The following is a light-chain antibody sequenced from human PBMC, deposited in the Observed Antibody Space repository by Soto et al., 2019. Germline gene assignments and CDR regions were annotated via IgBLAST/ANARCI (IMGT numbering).Light chain of an antibody. CDR1: QSISSW. V-gene: IGKV1-5*01. CDR2: AAY. J-gene: IGKJ4*01. CDR3: HLYYTLPLT. Sequence: IPMTQSPSTRSASVGDRFTMTCRASQSISSWLAWYTPTTGKAPKIMIYAAYSLQSGVPSRFRGSVSATDFTLPLRSLQVEDGAVYYGHLYYTLPLTFGGGTKVDLK.